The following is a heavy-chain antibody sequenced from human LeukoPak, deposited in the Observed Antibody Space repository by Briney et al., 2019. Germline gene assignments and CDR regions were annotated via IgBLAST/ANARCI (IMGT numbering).Heavy chain of an antibody. CDR2: IYTSGST. J-gene: IGHJ4*02. V-gene: IGHV4-61*02. Sequence: PSETLSLTCTVSGGSISSGSYYWSWIRQPAGKGLEWIGRIYTSGSTNYNPSLKSRVTISVDTSKNQFSLKLSSVTAADTAVYYCARAGPPFLYGGNPGSWGQGTLVTVSS. CDR3: ARAGPPFLYGGNPGS. CDR1: GGSISSGSYY. D-gene: IGHD4-23*01.